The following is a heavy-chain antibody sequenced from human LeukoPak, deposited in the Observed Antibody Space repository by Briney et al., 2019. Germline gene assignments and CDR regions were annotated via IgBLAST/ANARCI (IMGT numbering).Heavy chain of an antibody. CDR3: ARAMDV. J-gene: IGHJ6*02. CDR2: IKQDGSEK. V-gene: IGHV3-7*01. CDR1: GYTFTSYY. Sequence: ASVKVSCKASGYTFTSYYMHWVRQAPGKGLEWVANIKQDGSEKYYVDSVRGRFTISRDNAKNSLYLQMNSLRAEDTAVYYCARAMDVWGQGTTVTVSS.